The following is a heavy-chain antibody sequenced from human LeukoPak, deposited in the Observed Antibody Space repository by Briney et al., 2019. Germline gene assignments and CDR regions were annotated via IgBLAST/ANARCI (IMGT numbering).Heavy chain of an antibody. Sequence: GSSVKVSYKASGGTFSSYAISWVRQAPGQGLEWMGGIIPIFGTANYAQKFQGRVTITADESTSTAYMELSSLRSEDTAVYYCARGGYDFWSGYRRLDYYYYMDVWGKGTTVTVSS. CDR3: ARGGYDFWSGYRRLDYYYYMDV. J-gene: IGHJ6*03. CDR1: GGTFSSYA. D-gene: IGHD3-3*01. V-gene: IGHV1-69*01. CDR2: IIPIFGTA.